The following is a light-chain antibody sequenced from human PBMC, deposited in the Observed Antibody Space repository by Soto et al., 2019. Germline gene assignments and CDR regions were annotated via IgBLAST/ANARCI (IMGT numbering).Light chain of an antibody. CDR2: DAS. J-gene: IGKJ5*01. V-gene: IGKV3-11*01. CDR3: QQRSDWPPT. CDR1: QSLRNY. Sequence: ENVLTQSPATLSLSPGDRATLSFRATQSLRNYLAWYQQKLGQAPRLLIYDASKRATGIPARFSGSGSGTDFTLTISSLEPEDFAVYFCQQRSDWPPTFGQGTRLEIK.